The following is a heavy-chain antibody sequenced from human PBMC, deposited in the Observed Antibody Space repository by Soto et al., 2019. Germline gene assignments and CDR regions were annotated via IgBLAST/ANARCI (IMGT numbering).Heavy chain of an antibody. D-gene: IGHD3-10*01. J-gene: IGHJ6*01. Sequence: SVKVSCKASGGTFSSYTISWVRQAPGQGLEWMGRIIPILGIANYAQKFQGRVTITADKSTSTAYMELSSLRSEDTAVYYCAREDWVTMVWGDETTKGYNYYGMEVWGQGTSGPASS. CDR1: GGTFSSYT. CDR3: AREDWVTMVWGDETTKGYNYYGMEV. V-gene: IGHV1-69*04. CDR2: IIPILGIA.